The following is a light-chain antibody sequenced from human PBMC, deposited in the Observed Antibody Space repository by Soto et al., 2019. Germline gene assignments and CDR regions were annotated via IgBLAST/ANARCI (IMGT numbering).Light chain of an antibody. Sequence: EIVLTQSPGTLSLSPGEVATLSCRASQSVSSSYIAWYQHRPGQAPRLLIYDTSYRAAGIPARFSGSGSGTDFTLTISSLEPEDLAVYYCQQRGTFGPGTKVDIK. J-gene: IGKJ3*01. CDR3: QQRGT. CDR1: QSVSSSY. V-gene: IGKV3D-20*02. CDR2: DTS.